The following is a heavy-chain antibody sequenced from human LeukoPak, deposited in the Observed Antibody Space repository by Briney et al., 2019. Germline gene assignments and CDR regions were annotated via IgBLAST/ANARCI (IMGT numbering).Heavy chain of an antibody. CDR3: ARAGNSAYYYYGMDV. CDR1: VGSISSGGYY. Sequence: SETLSLTCTVSVGSISSGGYYWGWIRQHPGKGLERIGYIYYSGRTYSNPSLKSRVTISVDTSKNQFSMKLSSVTAADTAVYYCARAGNSAYYYYGMDVWGQETTVTVSS. D-gene: IGHD4-23*01. J-gene: IGHJ6*02. CDR2: IYYSGRT. V-gene: IGHV4-31*03.